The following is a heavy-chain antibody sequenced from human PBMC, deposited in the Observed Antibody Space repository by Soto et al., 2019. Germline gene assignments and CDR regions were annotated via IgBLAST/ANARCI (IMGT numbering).Heavy chain of an antibody. CDR2: MNPNSGIT. D-gene: IGHD2-2*01. V-gene: IGHV1-8*01. J-gene: IGHJ6*02. CDR3: ARGFSCSSTSCYGSIQEDYYYYGMDV. Sequence: ASVKVSCKASGYTFTSYDINWVRQATGQGLEWMGWMNPNSGITGYAQKSQGRVTMTRNTSISTAYMELSSLRSEDTAVYYCARGFSCSSTSCYGSIQEDYYYYGMDVWGQGTTVTVSS. CDR1: GYTFTSYD.